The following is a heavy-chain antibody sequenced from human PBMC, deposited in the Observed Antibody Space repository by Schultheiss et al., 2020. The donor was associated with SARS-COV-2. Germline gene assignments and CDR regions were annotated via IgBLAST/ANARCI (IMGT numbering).Heavy chain of an antibody. CDR3: ASAKGEENWFDP. CDR1: GFTVSSNY. CDR2: IYSGGST. Sequence: GGSLRLSCAASGFTVSSNYMSWVRQAPGKGLEWVSVIYSGGSTYYADSVKGRFTISRDNSKNTLYLQMNSLRAEDTAVYYCASAKGEENWFDPWGQGTLVTVSS. V-gene: IGHV3-66*01. D-gene: IGHD1-26*01. J-gene: IGHJ5*02.